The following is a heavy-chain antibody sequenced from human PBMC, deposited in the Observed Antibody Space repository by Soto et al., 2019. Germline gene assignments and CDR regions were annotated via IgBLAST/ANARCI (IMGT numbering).Heavy chain of an antibody. J-gene: IGHJ4*02. Sequence: SETVSVTCSVSGGSVSNKTYYWSWIRQPPGKRLEWIGYVYYSGTTNYNPSLKSRVTIPVDLSNNQFSLRLSSVTTADTALYYCARTTAVPNTLRSRYFFDYWGQGTLVTVSS. V-gene: IGHV4-61*01. CDR1: GGSVSNKTYY. CDR3: ARTTAVPNTLRSRYFFDY. CDR2: VYYSGTT. D-gene: IGHD4-17*01.